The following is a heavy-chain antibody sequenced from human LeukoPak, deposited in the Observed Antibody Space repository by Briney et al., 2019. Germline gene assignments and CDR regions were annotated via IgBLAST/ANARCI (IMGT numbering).Heavy chain of an antibody. J-gene: IGHJ6*03. CDR3: ARDGAAVNFYYYMDV. Sequence: GRSLRLSCAASGFTFSSYAMHWVRQAPGKGLEWVAVISYDGSNKYYADSVKGRFTVSRDKSKNTLYLQMNSLRAEDTAVYYCARDGAAVNFYYYMDVWGKGTTVTVSS. CDR2: ISYDGSNK. D-gene: IGHD6-13*01. V-gene: IGHV3-30*04. CDR1: GFTFSSYA.